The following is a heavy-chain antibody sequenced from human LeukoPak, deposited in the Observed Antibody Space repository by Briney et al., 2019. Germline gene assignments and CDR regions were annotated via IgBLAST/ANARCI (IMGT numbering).Heavy chain of an antibody. CDR3: AKLPSDYGDYVYYFDY. D-gene: IGHD4-17*01. J-gene: IGHJ4*02. CDR1: GFTFSSYG. CDR2: IRYDGSNK. V-gene: IGHV3-30*02. Sequence: GGSLRLSCAASGFTFSSYGMHWVRQAPGKGLEWVAFIRYDGSNKYYADSVKGRFTISRDNSKNTLYLQMNSLRAEDTAVYYCAKLPSDYGDYVYYFDYWGQGTLVTVSS.